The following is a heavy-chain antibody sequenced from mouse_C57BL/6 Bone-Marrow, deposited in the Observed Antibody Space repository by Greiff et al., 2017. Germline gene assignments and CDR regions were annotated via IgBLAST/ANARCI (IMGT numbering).Heavy chain of an antibody. CDR3: ASKEYVYFDV. V-gene: IGHV1-54*01. J-gene: IGHJ1*03. Sequence: QVQLQQSGAELVRPGTSVKVSCKASGYAFTNYLIEWVKQRPGQGLEWIGVINPGSGGTNYNEKFKGKATLTADKSSSTAYMQLSSLTSEDSAVYFCASKEYVYFDVWGTGTTVTVSS. CDR2: INPGSGGT. CDR1: GYAFTNYL. D-gene: IGHD5-1*01.